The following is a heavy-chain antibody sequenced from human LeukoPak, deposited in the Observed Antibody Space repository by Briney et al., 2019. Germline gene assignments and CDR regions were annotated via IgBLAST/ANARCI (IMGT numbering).Heavy chain of an antibody. D-gene: IGHD3-10*01. Sequence: SETLSLTCAVSGYSISSGYYWGWIRQPPGKGLEWIGSIYYSGSTYYNPSRKSRVTISVDTSKNQFSRKLSSVTAADTAVYYCARLLGSYGSGYFDYWGQGILVTVSS. CDR2: IYYSGST. V-gene: IGHV4-38-2*01. CDR3: ARLLGSYGSGYFDY. J-gene: IGHJ4*02. CDR1: GYSISSGYY.